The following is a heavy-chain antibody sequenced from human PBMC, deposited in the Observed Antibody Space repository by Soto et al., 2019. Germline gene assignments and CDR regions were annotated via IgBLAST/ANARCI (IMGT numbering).Heavy chain of an antibody. D-gene: IGHD3-10*01. V-gene: IGHV3-53*01. CDR1: GVTVNSNF. Sequence: GSLRLSCAVSGVTVNSNFMSWVRQAPGKGLEWVSVIFSGGNADYADSVKGRFIMSRDISKNTLYLQMNSLRAEDTAVYSCVKEFRGAFDYWGQGTLVTVSS. CDR3: VKEFRGAFDY. J-gene: IGHJ4*02. CDR2: IFSGGNA.